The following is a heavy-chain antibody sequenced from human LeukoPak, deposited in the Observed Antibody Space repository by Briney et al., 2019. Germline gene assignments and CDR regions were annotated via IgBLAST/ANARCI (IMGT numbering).Heavy chain of an antibody. J-gene: IGHJ3*02. CDR3: ARGPRSVVAATPNDAFDI. V-gene: IGHV3-13*01. CDR2: IGTAGDT. CDR1: GFTFSSYD. Sequence: GGSLRLSCAASGFTFSSYDMHWVRQATGKGLEWVSAIGTAGDTYYPGSVKGRFTISRENAKNSLYLQMNSLRAGDTAVYYCARGPRSVVAATPNDAFDIWGQGTMVTVSS. D-gene: IGHD2-15*01.